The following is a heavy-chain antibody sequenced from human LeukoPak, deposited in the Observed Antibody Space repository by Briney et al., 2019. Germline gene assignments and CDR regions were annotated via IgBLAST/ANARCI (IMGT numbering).Heavy chain of an antibody. J-gene: IGHJ4*02. CDR2: VSLTGET. V-gene: IGHV4-4*02. D-gene: IGHD1-26*01. CDR3: SRESGAFCPFGH. Sequence: SETLSLTCGVSGGSISSTNWWSWVRQPPGQGLEWIGEVSLTGETNYNPSLNGRVTMSLDGSRNQLSLTLTSVTAADTAIYYCSRESGAFCPFGHWGQGTLVIVPP. CDR1: GGSISSTNW.